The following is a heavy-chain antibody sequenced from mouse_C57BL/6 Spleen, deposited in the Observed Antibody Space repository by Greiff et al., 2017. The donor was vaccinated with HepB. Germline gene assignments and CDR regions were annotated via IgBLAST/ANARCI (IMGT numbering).Heavy chain of an antibody. J-gene: IGHJ4*01. V-gene: IGHV3-6*01. Sequence: ESGPGLVKPSQSLSLTCSVTGYSITSGYYWNWIRQFPGNKLEWMGYISYDGSNNYNPSLKNRISITRDTSKNQFFLKLNSVTTEDTATYYCARVLAYYSKDYYAMDYWGQGTSVTVSS. D-gene: IGHD2-5*01. CDR3: ARVLAYYSKDYYAMDY. CDR1: GYSITSGYY. CDR2: ISYDGSN.